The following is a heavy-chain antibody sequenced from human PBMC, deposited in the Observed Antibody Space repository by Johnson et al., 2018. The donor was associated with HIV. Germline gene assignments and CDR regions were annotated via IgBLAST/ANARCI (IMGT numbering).Heavy chain of an antibody. Sequence: VQLVESGGGVVQPGRSLRLSCAASGFTLNNYGMHWVRQTPGKGLEWVALISYDGSKKYYADSVRGRFTISRDNSKNTLYLQMNSLRAEDTAVYHCAKDLWGGSYLDAFDIWGQGTMVTVSS. V-gene: IGHV3-30*18. D-gene: IGHD1-26*01. CDR1: GFTLNNYG. CDR3: AKDLWGGSYLDAFDI. J-gene: IGHJ3*02. CDR2: ISYDGSKK.